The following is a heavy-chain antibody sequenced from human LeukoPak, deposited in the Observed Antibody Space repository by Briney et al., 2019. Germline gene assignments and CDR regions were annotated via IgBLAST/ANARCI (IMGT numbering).Heavy chain of an antibody. CDR2: NYSGGRP. J-gene: IGHJ6*02. V-gene: IGHV3-23*01. CDR3: ARVPAAATFPSFYYGLDV. D-gene: IGHD2-2*01. CDR1: GFTFSPSA. Sequence: GGSLRLSCAASGFTFSPSAMSGVPQAPGRGGEWVSANYSGGRPYYAHSVKGRLTISRDNSKNTLFLQMDSLRVDDAAIYSWARVPAAATFPSFYYGLDVWGRGTTVSVSS.